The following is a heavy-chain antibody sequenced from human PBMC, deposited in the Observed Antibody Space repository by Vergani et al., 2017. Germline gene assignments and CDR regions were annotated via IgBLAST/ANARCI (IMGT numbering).Heavy chain of an antibody. D-gene: IGHD4-17*01. J-gene: IGHJ6*02. CDR1: GFTFSSYS. CDR2: ISSSSSYI. Sequence: EVQLVESGGGLVKPGGSLRLSCAASGFTFSSYSMNWVRQAPGKGLEWVSSISSSSSYIYYADSVKGRFTISRDNAKNSLYLQMNSLRAEDTAVYYCARDPFSAATLTLLGYYYYGMDVWGQGTTVTVSS. CDR3: ARDPFSAATLTLLGYYYYGMDV. V-gene: IGHV3-21*01.